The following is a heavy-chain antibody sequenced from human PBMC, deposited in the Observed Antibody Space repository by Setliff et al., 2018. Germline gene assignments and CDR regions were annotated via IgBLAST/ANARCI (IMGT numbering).Heavy chain of an antibody. D-gene: IGHD6-19*01. CDR3: AREQWLDPPGYYYTDV. Sequence: SETLSLTCTVSGGSISSYYWSWIRQPAGKGLEWIGHIYIGGSANYNPSLKSRVTMSIDTSKNRFSLKLNSVTAADMAVYYCAREQWLDPPGYYYTDVWAKGTTVTVSS. J-gene: IGHJ6*03. CDR1: GGSISSYY. V-gene: IGHV4-4*07. CDR2: IYIGGSA.